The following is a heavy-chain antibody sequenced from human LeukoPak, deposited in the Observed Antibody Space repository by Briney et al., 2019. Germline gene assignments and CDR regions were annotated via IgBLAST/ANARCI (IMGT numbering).Heavy chain of an antibody. Sequence: GGSLRLSCAASGFTFSSYGMSWVRQAPGKGLEWVSVMYTGGATYYADSVKGRFTISRDNSKNTLYLQMNSLRVEDTAVYYCARHDWFDPWGQGTLVTVSS. J-gene: IGHJ5*02. CDR1: GFTFSSYG. CDR3: ARHDWFDP. V-gene: IGHV3-66*04. CDR2: MYTGGAT.